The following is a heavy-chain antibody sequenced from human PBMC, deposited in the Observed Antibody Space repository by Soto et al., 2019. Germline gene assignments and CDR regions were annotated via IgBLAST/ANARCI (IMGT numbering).Heavy chain of an antibody. CDR3: ARASYYSDRFGYFLDA. V-gene: IGHV4-59*01. CDR1: GGSISPYY. CDR2: IYYSGST. D-gene: IGHD3-22*01. J-gene: IGHJ5*02. Sequence: QVQLQESGPGLVQPSETLSLTCTVSGGSISPYYWCWIRQTPGKGLEWIAYIYYSGSTNYNPSLKSRVTISLDTSKNQCSLKLSSVTAADTAVYYYARASYYSDRFGYFLDAWGQGTLVTVAS.